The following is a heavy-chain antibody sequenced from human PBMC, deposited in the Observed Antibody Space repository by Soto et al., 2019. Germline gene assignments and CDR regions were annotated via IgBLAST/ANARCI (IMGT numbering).Heavy chain of an antibody. CDR1: GFTFSSYG. V-gene: IGHV3-30*18. CDR3: AKVLSGDVLLWFGELRDYGMDV. J-gene: IGHJ6*02. CDR2: ISYDGSNK. D-gene: IGHD3-10*01. Sequence: GGSLRLSCAASGFTFSSYGMHWVRQAPGKGLEWVAVISYDGSNKYYADSVKGRFTISRDNSKNTLYLQMNSLRAEDTAVYYCAKVLSGDVLLWFGELRDYGMDVWGQGTTVTVSS.